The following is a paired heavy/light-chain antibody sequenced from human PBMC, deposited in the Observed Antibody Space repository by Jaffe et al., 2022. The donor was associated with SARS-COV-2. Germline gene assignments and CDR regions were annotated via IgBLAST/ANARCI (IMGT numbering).Light chain of an antibody. J-gene: IGLJ3*02. CDR1: SGSIASNY. CDR3: QSYDSSNQPRWV. Sequence: NFMLTQPHSVSESPGKTVTISCTRSSGSIASNYVQWYQQRPGSSPTTVIYEDNQRPSGVPDRFSGSIDSSSNSASLTISGLKTEDEADYYCQSYDSSNQPRWVFGGGTKLTVL. V-gene: IGLV6-57*01. CDR2: EDN.
Heavy chain of an antibody. CDR2: ISGSGGST. J-gene: IGHJ6*02. D-gene: IGHD3-22*01. CDR3: AKDRAYDSSGYYYLRYGMDV. CDR1: GFTFSSYA. V-gene: IGHV3-23*01. Sequence: EVQLLESGGGLVQPGGSLRLSCAASGFTFSSYAMSWVRQAPGKGLEWVSAISGSGGSTYYADSVKGRFTISRDNSKNTLYLQMNSLRAEDTAVYYCAKDRAYDSSGYYYLRYGMDVWGQGTTVTVSS.